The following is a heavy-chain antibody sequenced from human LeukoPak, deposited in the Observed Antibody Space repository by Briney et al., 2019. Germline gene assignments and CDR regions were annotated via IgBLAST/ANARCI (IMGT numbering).Heavy chain of an antibody. CDR1: GGTFSSYA. D-gene: IGHD2-2*01. Sequence: GASVKVSCKASGGTFSSYAISWVRQAPGQGLEWMGGIIPIFGTANYAQKFQGRVTITTDESTSTAYMELSSLRSEDTAVYYCARGKDIVVVPADIHGNYYYYYMDVWGKGTTVTVSS. CDR3: ARGKDIVVVPADIHGNYYYYYMDV. CDR2: IIPIFGTA. V-gene: IGHV1-69*05. J-gene: IGHJ6*03.